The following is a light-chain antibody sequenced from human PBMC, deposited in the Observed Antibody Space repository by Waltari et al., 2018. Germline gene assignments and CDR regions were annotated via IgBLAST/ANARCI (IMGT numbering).Light chain of an antibody. Sequence: QSALTQPASVSGSPGQSIPVSCRGVYPNKLFSWYQRHTAKPPRLLMYGVSERPSGVSNRFSGSKSGSTASLTISGLQAEDEADYFCTSYAGSDIFLLFGGGTKLTVL. J-gene: IGLJ2*01. V-gene: IGLV2-14*03. CDR3: TSYAGSDIFLL. CDR1: VYPNKL. CDR2: GVS.